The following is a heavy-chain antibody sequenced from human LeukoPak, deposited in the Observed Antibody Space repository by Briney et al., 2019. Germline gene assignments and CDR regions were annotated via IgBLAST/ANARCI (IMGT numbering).Heavy chain of an antibody. CDR2: ISYDGSNK. D-gene: IGHD3-10*01. CDR3: ARGENYYGSGSYRWFDP. Sequence: GGSLRLSCAASGFTFSSYAMHWVRQAPGKGLEWVAVISYDGSNKYYADSVKGRFTISRDNSKNTLYLQMNSLRAEDTAVYYCARGENYYGSGSYRWFDPWGQGTLVTVSS. V-gene: IGHV3-30*01. J-gene: IGHJ5*02. CDR1: GFTFSSYA.